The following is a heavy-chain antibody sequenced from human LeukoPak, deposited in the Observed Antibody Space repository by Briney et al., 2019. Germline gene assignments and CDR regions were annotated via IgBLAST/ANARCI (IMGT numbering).Heavy chain of an antibody. V-gene: IGHV4-4*02. CDR2: IYHSGST. Sequence: SETLSLTCAVSGGSISSGNWRSWVRQPPGKGLEWIGKIYHSGSTNYNPSLKSRVTISVDKSKNQFSLKLSSVTAADTAVYYCARDFSMVRGVIISNWFDPWGQGTLVTVSS. D-gene: IGHD3-10*01. J-gene: IGHJ5*02. CDR3: ARDFSMVRGVIISNWFDP. CDR1: GGSISSGNW.